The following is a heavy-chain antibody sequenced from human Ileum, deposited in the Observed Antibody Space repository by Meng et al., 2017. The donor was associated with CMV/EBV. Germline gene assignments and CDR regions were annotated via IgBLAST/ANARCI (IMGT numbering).Heavy chain of an antibody. CDR1: GYTFSGYY. V-gene: IGHV1-2*02. CDR3: ARGWYVSSSGHDDFEV. CDR2: INPNSGDT. Sequence: ASVKVSCKASGYTFSGYYMHWVRQAPGQGLEWMGWINPNSGDTNSAQKFQGRVTMTTDTSISTAYMDLSRLRSDDTAVYYCARGWYVSSSGHDDFEVWGQGTMVTVSS. D-gene: IGHD6-6*01. J-gene: IGHJ3*01.